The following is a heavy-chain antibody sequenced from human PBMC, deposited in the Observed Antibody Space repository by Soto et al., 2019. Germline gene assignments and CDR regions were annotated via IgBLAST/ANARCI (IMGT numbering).Heavy chain of an antibody. CDR2: ISYDGSNK. J-gene: IGHJ4*02. Sequence: VQLVESEGGVVQPGRSLRLSCAASGFTFSSFAMHWVRQAPGRGLEWVAIISYDGSNKYYADSVKGRFTISRDNSKNTLYLQMNSLRAEDTAVYYCARLDTSGWSGLDYWGQGTLVTVSS. V-gene: IGHV3-30-3*01. CDR3: ARLDTSGWSGLDY. CDR1: GFTFSSFA. D-gene: IGHD6-19*01.